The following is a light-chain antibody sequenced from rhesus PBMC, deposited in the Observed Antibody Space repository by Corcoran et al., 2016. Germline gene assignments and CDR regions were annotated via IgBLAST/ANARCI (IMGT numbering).Light chain of an antibody. CDR2: PAS. CDR3: QQGYNTPWT. CDR1: QGISSW. J-gene: IGKJ1*01. V-gene: IGKV1-18*01. Sequence: DIQMTQSPSSLSASVGDKVTITCRASQGISSWLAWYQQQPGKAPKLLIYPASRLQSGVPSRFSGRGSGTDYTLTISSLQPEDFATYYCQQGYNTPWTFGQGTKVEIK.